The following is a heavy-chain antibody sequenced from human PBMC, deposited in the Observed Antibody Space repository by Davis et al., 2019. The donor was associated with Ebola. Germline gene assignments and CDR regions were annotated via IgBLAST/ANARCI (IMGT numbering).Heavy chain of an antibody. V-gene: IGHV3-21*04. CDR1: GFTFSSYS. CDR3: SRLRRAEAENY. Sequence: GESLKISCAASGFTFSSYSMNWVRQAPGKGLEWVSAISGSGGTTYYAGSVKGRFTVSRDNAKNSLYLQLNSLRAEDTAMYYCSRLRRAEAENYWGQGTLVTVSS. D-gene: IGHD1-14*01. CDR2: ISGSGGTT. J-gene: IGHJ4*02.